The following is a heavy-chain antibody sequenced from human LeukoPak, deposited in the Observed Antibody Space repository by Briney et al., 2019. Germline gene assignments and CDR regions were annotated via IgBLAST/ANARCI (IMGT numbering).Heavy chain of an antibody. CDR2: IYYSGNT. J-gene: IGHJ4*02. CDR1: GGSMSTYY. Sequence: SETLSLTCTVSGGSMSTYYWSWIRQPPGKGLHWIGNIYYSGNTNYNPSLKSRVTISVDTSKNQFSLILSSETAADTAVYYCARRRDRYYFDYWGQGTLVTVSS. CDR3: ARRRDRYYFDY. V-gene: IGHV4-59*01.